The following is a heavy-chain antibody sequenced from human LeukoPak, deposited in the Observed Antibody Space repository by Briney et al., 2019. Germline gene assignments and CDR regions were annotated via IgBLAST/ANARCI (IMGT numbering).Heavy chain of an antibody. V-gene: IGHV4-39*01. CDR1: GGSITSSPYY. J-gene: IGHJ4*02. CDR2: MYYNGST. Sequence: SETLSLTCTVSGGSITSSPYYWAWIRQPPGKGLEWIGSMYYNGSTYYNPSLKSRVTVSVDTSKNQFSLKLNSVTAADTAVYYCYGSGFRGQGTLVTVSS. D-gene: IGHD6-19*01. CDR3: YGSGF.